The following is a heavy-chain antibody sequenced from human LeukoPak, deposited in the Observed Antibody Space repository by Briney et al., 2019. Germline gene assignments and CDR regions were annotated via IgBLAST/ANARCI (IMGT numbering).Heavy chain of an antibody. CDR2: IYSGGST. CDR3: AKDSVATIPTSSDY. D-gene: IGHD5-12*01. J-gene: IGHJ4*02. CDR1: GFTVSSNY. Sequence: GGSLRLSCAASGFTVSSNYMSWVRQAPGKGLEWVSVIYSGGSTYYADSVKGRFTISRDNSKNTLYLQMNSLRAEDTAVYYCAKDSVATIPTSSDYWGQGTLVTVSS. V-gene: IGHV3-66*01.